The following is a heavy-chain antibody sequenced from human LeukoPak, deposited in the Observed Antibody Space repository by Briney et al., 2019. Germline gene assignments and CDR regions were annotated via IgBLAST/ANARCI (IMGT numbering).Heavy chain of an antibody. V-gene: IGHV4-34*01. CDR3: ARRVTMVRGVIRYYNWFDP. D-gene: IGHD3-10*01. Sequence: SETLSLTCAVYGGSFSGYYWSWIRQPPGKGLEWIGEINNSGSTNYNPSLKSRVTISVDTSKNQFSLKLSSVTAADTAVYYCARRVTMVRGVIRYYNWFDPWGQGTLVTVSS. CDR2: INNSGST. J-gene: IGHJ5*02. CDR1: GGSFSGYY.